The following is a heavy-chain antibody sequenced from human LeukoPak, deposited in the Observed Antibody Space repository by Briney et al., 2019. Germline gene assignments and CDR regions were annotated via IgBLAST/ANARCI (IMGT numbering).Heavy chain of an antibody. D-gene: IGHD4-11*01. CDR3: ARLPPQYVFFDF. CDR1: GGSFSAYY. V-gene: IGHV4-34*01. CDR2: INYSGST. Sequence: PSETLSLTCAVYGGSFSAYYWGWIRQPPGKGLEWIGEINYSGSTNYNPSLKSRVSISVDMSKNQLSLKLSSVTAADTAVYYCARLPPQYVFFDFWGQGTLVTVSS. J-gene: IGHJ4*02.